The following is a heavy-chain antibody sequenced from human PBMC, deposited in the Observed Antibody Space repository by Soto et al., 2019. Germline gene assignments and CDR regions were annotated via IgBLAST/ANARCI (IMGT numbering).Heavy chain of an antibody. Sequence: GGSLRLSCAASGFTFSSYWMHWVRQAPGKGQVWVSRINSDGSSTSYADSVRGRFTISRDNAKNTLYLQMNSLRAEDTAVYYCARRVYCSGGSCYSYYYYYMDVWGKGTTVTVSS. CDR2: INSDGSST. V-gene: IGHV3-74*01. CDR1: GFTFSSYW. D-gene: IGHD2-15*01. J-gene: IGHJ6*03. CDR3: ARRVYCSGGSCYSYYYYYMDV.